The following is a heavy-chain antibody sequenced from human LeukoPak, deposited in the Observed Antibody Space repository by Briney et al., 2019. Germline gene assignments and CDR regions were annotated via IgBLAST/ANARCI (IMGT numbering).Heavy chain of an antibody. CDR1: GYTFTSYA. J-gene: IGHJ4*02. D-gene: IGHD3-22*01. CDR3: ARSYYDSSGPLDY. V-gene: IGHV1-3*01. CDR2: INAGNGNT. Sequence: ASVKVSCKASGYTFTSYAMHWVRQAPGQRLEWMGWINAGNGNTKYSQKFQGRVTITRDTSASTAYMELRSLRSDDTAVYYCARSYYDSSGPLDYWGQGTLVTVSS.